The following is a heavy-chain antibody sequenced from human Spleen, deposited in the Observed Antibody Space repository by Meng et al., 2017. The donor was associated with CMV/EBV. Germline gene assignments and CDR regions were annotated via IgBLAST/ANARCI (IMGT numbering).Heavy chain of an antibody. J-gene: IGHJ4*02. V-gene: IGHV4-39*01. Sequence: VSSGSISSRCFSWDCIRQPPGKAPEWIGSISHSGSTYYNSSLKSQITISIDTSKNQFSLKLTSVTATDTAVYYCARRGASSWYYFFDYWGQGTLVTVS. D-gene: IGHD6-13*01. CDR2: ISHSGST. CDR3: ARRGASSWYYFFDY. CDR1: SGSISSRCFS.